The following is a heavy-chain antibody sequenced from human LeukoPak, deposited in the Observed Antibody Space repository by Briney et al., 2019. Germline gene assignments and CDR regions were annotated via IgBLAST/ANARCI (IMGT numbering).Heavy chain of an antibody. V-gene: IGHV1-2*02. J-gene: IGHJ5*02. Sequence: ASVKVSFKASGYIFNNYFVHWVRQAPGLGLDWMGCMNPNTGGTIYAPKFQGMVTMTSDTSITTAYMDLTRLTFGDTAVYYCAREAHCGSTSCHQDLWGQGTLVTVSS. CDR3: AREAHCGSTSCHQDL. D-gene: IGHD2-2*01. CDR2: MNPNTGGT. CDR1: GYIFNNYF.